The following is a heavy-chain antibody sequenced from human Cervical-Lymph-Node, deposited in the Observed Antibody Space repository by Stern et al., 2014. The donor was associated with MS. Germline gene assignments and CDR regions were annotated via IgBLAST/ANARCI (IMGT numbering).Heavy chain of an antibody. Sequence: QVQLVESGGGVVQPGRSLRLSCAVSGFSFGDYVMHWVRQAPGKGLDWVASISYSGDNTFYADSVEGRFTISRDHSQSNLYLNMNGLRPEDTAIYYCANAYASGRYSGIFWAVQNWGRGAMVAVSS. CDR3: ANAYASGRYSGIFWAVQN. J-gene: IGHJ4*02. CDR1: GFSFGDYV. D-gene: IGHD1-26*01. CDR2: ISYSGDNT. V-gene: IGHV3-30*18.